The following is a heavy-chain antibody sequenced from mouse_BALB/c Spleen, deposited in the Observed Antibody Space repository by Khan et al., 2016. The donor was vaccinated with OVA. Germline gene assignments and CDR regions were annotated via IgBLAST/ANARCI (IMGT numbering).Heavy chain of an antibody. Sequence: EVQLQQSGPELMKPGASVKISCKASGYSFTTYYIHWVIQSHGTSLEWIGYIDPFSGGPTYNQKFKGKATLTVDNSSSTAYQHNTNLNSEDSAVYYCTRHGSVAWFSYWGQGTLVTVSA. D-gene: IGHD2-2*01. J-gene: IGHJ3*01. CDR2: IDPFSGGP. V-gene: IGHV1S135*01. CDR3: TRHGSVAWFSY. CDR1: GYSFTTYY.